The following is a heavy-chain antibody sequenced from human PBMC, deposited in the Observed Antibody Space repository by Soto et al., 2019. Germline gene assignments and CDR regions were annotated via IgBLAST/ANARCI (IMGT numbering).Heavy chain of an antibody. J-gene: IGHJ4*02. V-gene: IGHV4-59*01. CDR2: MYHSGST. CDR1: GGSISSYY. Sequence: PSETLSLTCTVSGGSISSYYWSWIRQPPGKGLEWIGYMYHSGSTNYNPSLKSRVAISIDTSKNQFSLRLSSVTAADTAVYYCARGRYYFDYWGQGALVTVSS. CDR3: ARGRYYFDY.